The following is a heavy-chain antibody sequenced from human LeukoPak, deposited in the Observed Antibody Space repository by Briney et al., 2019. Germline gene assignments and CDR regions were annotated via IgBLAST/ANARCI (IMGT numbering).Heavy chain of an antibody. CDR1: GASISSHY. J-gene: IGHJ4*02. CDR3: ASVDSSAYFSYFDS. V-gene: IGHV4-59*11. Sequence: SETPSLTCRVSGASISSHYWSWIRQPPGKGLEWIGYMFYTGSAKYNPSLKSRVTISVDTSKKQFSLKVSSVTAADTAVYYCASVDSSAYFSYFDSWGQGALVTVSS. CDR2: MFYTGSA. D-gene: IGHD3-22*01.